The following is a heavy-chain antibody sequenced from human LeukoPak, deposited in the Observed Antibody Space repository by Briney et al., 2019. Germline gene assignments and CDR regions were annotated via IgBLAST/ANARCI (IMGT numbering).Heavy chain of an antibody. J-gene: IGHJ3*02. CDR2: ISSSSSYI. CDR1: GFTFSSYS. V-gene: IGHV3-21*01. D-gene: IGHD2-15*01. Sequence: PGVSLRLSCAASGFTFSSYSMNWVRQAPGKGLEWVSSISSSSSYIYYADSVKGRFTISRDNAKNSLYLQMNSLRAEDTAVYYCARDSPGFDAFDIWGQGTMVTVSS. CDR3: ARDSPGFDAFDI.